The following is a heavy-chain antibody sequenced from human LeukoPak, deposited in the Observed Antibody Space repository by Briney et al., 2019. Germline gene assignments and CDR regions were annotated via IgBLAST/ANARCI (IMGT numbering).Heavy chain of an antibody. J-gene: IGHJ5*02. CDR3: ARRTRNYDSSGYGIDP. Sequence: PSETLSLTCAVYGGSFSGYYWSWIRQPPGKGLEWIGEINHSGSTNYNPSLKNRVTISVDTSKNQFSLKLSSVTAADTAVYYCARRTRNYDSSGYGIDPWGQGTLVTVSS. CDR2: INHSGST. V-gene: IGHV4-34*01. D-gene: IGHD3-22*01. CDR1: GGSFSGYY.